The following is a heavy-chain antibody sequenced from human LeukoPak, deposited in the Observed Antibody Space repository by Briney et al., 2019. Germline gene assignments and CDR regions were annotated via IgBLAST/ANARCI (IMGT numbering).Heavy chain of an antibody. CDR3: ARAKFGYYYDSGSYYYQYMDV. V-gene: IGHV4-61*02. Sequence: SETLSLTCTVSGASISSGSYYWSWIRQPAGKGLEWIGRIYTSGSTNYSPSLKTRVTISVDRSKNQFSLKLGSVTAADTAVYYCARAKFGYYYDSGSYYYQYMDVWGKGTTVTVSS. CDR1: GASISSGSYY. D-gene: IGHD3-10*01. CDR2: IYTSGST. J-gene: IGHJ6*03.